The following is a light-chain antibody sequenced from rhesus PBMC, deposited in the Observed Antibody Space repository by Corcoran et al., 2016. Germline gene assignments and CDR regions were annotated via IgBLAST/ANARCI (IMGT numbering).Light chain of an antibody. CDR2: RAS. Sequence: DIQMTQSPSSLSASVGDRVTISCRASQGISNWLAWYQQKPGKAPNLLIYRASNLEAGGPSRFSGSGSGTDFTLTISSLQSEDIATYYCHQHDNFPYTFGQGTKVEIK. CDR3: HQHDNFPYT. V-gene: IGKV1-69*01. CDR1: QGISNW. J-gene: IGKJ2*01.